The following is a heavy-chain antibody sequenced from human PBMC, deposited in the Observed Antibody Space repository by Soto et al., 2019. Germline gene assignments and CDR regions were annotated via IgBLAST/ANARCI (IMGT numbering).Heavy chain of an antibody. CDR3: ARVSDYYGSGSYEPDYYYYYYMDV. CDR1: GFTFSDYY. D-gene: IGHD3-10*01. Sequence: PGGSLRLSCAASGFTFSDYYMSWIRQAPGKGLEWVSYISSSGSTIYYADSVKGRFTISRDNAKNSLYLQMNSLRAEDTAVYYCARVSDYYGSGSYEPDYYYYYYMDVWGKGTTVTVSS. V-gene: IGHV3-11*01. J-gene: IGHJ6*03. CDR2: ISSSGSTI.